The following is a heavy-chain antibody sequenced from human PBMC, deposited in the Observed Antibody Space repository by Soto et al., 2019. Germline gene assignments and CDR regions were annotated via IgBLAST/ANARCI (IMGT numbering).Heavy chain of an antibody. D-gene: IGHD3-10*01. J-gene: IGHJ4*02. CDR3: ALSPYYYGSGSYLGYFDY. CDR1: GFTFDDYA. CDR2: ISWNSGSI. Sequence: EVQLVESGGGLVQPGRSLRLSCAASGFTFDDYAMHWVRQAPGKGLEWVSGISWNSGSIGYADSVKGRFTISRDNAKNSLYLQMNSLRAEDTALYYCALSPYYYGSGSYLGYFDYWGQGTLGTVSS. V-gene: IGHV3-9*01.